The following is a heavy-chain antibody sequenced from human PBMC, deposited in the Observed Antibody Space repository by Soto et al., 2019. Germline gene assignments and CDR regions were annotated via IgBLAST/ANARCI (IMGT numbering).Heavy chain of an antibody. V-gene: IGHV4-30-4*01. CDR2: IYYSGST. J-gene: IGHJ6*02. CDR3: ARDRVLWFGELSGPYGMDV. Sequence: SQTLSLTCTVSGGSISRGEYYWGWIRQPPGKGLEWIGYIYYSGSTYYNPSLKSRVTISVDKSKNQFSLKLSSVTAADTAVYYCARDRVLWFGELSGPYGMDVWGQGTTVTVSS. D-gene: IGHD3-10*01. CDR1: GGSISRGEYY.